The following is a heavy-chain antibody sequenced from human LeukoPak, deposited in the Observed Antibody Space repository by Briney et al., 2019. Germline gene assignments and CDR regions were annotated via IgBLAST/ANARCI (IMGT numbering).Heavy chain of an antibody. CDR3: ARMVWFGELLEVSWFDP. CDR1: GYTFTNYD. D-gene: IGHD3-10*01. J-gene: IGHJ5*02. Sequence: VASVKVSCKASGYTFTNYDINWVRQATGQGLEWMGWMNPNSGNTGYAQKFQGRVTMTRNTSISTAYMELSSLRSEDTAVYYCARMVWFGELLEVSWFDPWGQGTLVTVSS. V-gene: IGHV1-8*01. CDR2: MNPNSGNT.